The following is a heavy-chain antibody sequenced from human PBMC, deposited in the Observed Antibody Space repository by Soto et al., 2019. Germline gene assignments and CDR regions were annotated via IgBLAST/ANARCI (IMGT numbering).Heavy chain of an antibody. J-gene: IGHJ4*02. D-gene: IGHD3-10*01. CDR1: GVTFSSYA. Sequence: SVKVSCKSSGVTFSSYAISWLRQAPGQGLEWMGGIIPILGTANDAQKFQGRVTSTADESKSTAYMELSSLRSEDTAVYYCARANRITMVRGVSYYFDYWGQGTLVTVSS. CDR3: ARANRITMVRGVSYYFDY. CDR2: IIPILGTA. V-gene: IGHV1-69*13.